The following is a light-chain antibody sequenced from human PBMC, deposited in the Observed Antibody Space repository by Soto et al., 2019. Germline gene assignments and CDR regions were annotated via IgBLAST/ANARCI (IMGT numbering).Light chain of an antibody. Sequence: DLQMSNSPSSLSASVGDRVTITCRAIQGIGNYLAFYQQKPVKVPKLLIYAASPLQPGVPSRFSVRVSGTDFPPTLSRLTHEDGSTYYRQKYNSALWTFGQGTKVDIK. CDR1: QGIGNY. CDR2: AAS. V-gene: IGKV1-27*01. CDR3: QKYNSALWT. J-gene: IGKJ1*01.